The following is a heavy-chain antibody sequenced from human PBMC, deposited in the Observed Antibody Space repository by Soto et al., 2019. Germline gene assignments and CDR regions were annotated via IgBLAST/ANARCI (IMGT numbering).Heavy chain of an antibody. Sequence: SETLSLTCTVSGGSISSYYWSWIQQPPGKGLERIGYIYYSGSTYYNPSLKSRVTISVDTSKNQFSLKLSSVTAADTAVYYCASGPLYYDILTGYYYYYGMDVWGQGTTVTVSS. CDR2: IYYSGST. J-gene: IGHJ6*02. CDR3: ASGPLYYDILTGYYYYYGMDV. CDR1: GGSISSYY. D-gene: IGHD3-9*01. V-gene: IGHV4-59*12.